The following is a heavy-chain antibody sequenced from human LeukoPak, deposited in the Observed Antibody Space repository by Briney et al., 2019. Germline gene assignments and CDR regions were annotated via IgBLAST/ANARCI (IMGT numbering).Heavy chain of an antibody. CDR3: ARANYNWNYWDY. CDR2: INHSGST. Sequence: SETLSLTCAVYGGSFSGYCWSWIRQPPGKGLEWIGGINHSGSTNYNPSLKSRVTVSVDTSKNQFSLKLSSVTAADTAVYYCARANYNWNYWDYWGQGTLVTVSS. D-gene: IGHD1-20*01. V-gene: IGHV4-34*01. CDR1: GGSFSGYC. J-gene: IGHJ4*02.